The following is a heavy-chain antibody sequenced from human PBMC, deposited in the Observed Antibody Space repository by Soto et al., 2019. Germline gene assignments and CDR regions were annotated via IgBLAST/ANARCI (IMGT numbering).Heavy chain of an antibody. V-gene: IGHV3-23*01. Sequence: EVQLLESGGGLVQPGGSLRLSCAASGFTFSSYAMSWVRQAPGKGLEWVSAISGSGGSTYYADSVKGRFTISRDNSKNRLYLQMNSMRAEDTAVYYCAKFLDTAMVMRDWGQGSLVTVCS. J-gene: IGHJ4*02. CDR1: GFTFSSYA. CDR2: ISGSGGST. D-gene: IGHD5-18*01. CDR3: AKFLDTAMVMRD.